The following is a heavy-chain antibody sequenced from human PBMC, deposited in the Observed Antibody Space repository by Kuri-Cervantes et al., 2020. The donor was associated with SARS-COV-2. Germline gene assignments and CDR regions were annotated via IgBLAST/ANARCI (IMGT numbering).Heavy chain of an antibody. V-gene: IGHV4-4*07. CDR2: IYTSGST. CDR3: ARAPTRIAAAGFSFDI. CDR1: GGSISSYY. D-gene: IGHD6-13*01. Sequence: GSLRLSCTVSGGSISSYYWSWIRQPAGKGLEWIGRIYTSGSTNYNPSLKSRVTISVDTSKNQFSLKLSSVTAADTAVYYCARAPTRIAAAGFSFDIWGQGTMVTVSS. J-gene: IGHJ3*02.